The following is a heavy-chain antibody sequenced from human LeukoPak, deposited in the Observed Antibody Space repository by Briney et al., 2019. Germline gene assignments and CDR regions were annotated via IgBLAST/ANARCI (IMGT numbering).Heavy chain of an antibody. Sequence: GSLRLSCTASGFTFSSYGMHWVRQAPGKGLEWVEFIRYDGSNKYYADSVKGRFTISRDNSKNTLYLQMNSLRAEDTAVYYCAKGSGPGGYSYGTYYYYYYYMDVWGKGTTVTVSS. J-gene: IGHJ6*03. CDR3: AKGSGPGGYSYGTYYYYYYYMDV. V-gene: IGHV3-30*02. CDR2: IRYDGSNK. D-gene: IGHD5-18*01. CDR1: GFTFSSYG.